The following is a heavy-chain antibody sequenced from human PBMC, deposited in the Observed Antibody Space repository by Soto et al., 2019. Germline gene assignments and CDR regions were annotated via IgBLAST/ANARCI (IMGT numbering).Heavy chain of an antibody. V-gene: IGHV2-5*01. D-gene: IGHD3-10*01. CDR1: GFSLSTSGVG. Sequence: SGPTLVNPTQTLTLTCTFSGFSLSTSGVGVGWIRQPPGKALEWLALIYWNDDKRYSPSLKSRLTITKDTSKNQVVLTMTNMDPVDTAIYYCAHSRTMVRGVPSFDYWGQGTLVTVSS. CDR3: AHSRTMVRGVPSFDY. CDR2: IYWNDDK. J-gene: IGHJ4*02.